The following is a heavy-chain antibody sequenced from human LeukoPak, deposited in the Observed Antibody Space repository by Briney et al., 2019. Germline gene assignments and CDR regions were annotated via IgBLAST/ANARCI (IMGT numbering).Heavy chain of an antibody. CDR2: IKEDGSEI. D-gene: IGHD2-15*01. Sequence: GGSLRLSCAASGFTFTTYSMTWVRQAPGRGPEWVARIKEDGSEIYYVDSVKGRFTISRDNAKKSLYLQMNSLRAEDTAVYYCAREWWYLDYWGQGTLVTVSS. V-gene: IGHV3-7*05. J-gene: IGHJ4*02. CDR3: AREWWYLDY. CDR1: GFTFTTYS.